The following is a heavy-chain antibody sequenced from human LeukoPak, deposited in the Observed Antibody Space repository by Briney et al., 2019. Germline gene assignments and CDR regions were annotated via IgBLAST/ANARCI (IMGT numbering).Heavy chain of an antibody. J-gene: IGHJ4*02. CDR3: ARVHSSGWGQFDY. CDR2: IYYSGST. CDR1: GGSISSYY. V-gene: IGHV4-59*01. Sequence: SETLSLTCTVSGGSISSYYWSWIRQPPGKGLEWIGSIYYSGSTNYNPSLKSRVTISVDTSKNQFSLELSSVTAADTAVYYCARVHSSGWGQFDYWGQGTLVTVSS. D-gene: IGHD6-19*01.